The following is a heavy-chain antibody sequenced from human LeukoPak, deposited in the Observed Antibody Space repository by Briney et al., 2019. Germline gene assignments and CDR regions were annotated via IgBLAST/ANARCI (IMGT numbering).Heavy chain of an antibody. V-gene: IGHV3-48*04. Sequence: GGSLRLSCVASGFTFSSYNMNWVRQAPGKGLEWVSYISSGSSNIYYAESVKGRFTISRDNAKNSLYLQMNSLRSEDTAVYYCTRVNPPYYFHYWGQGTLVTVSS. CDR2: ISSGSSNI. CDR3: TRVNPPYYFHY. CDR1: GFTFSSYN. J-gene: IGHJ4*02.